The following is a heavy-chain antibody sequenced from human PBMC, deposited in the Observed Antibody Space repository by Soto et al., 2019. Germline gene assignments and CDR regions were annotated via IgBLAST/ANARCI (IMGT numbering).Heavy chain of an antibody. V-gene: IGHV3-21*01. CDR1: GFTFSSYS. D-gene: IGHD2-2*01. CDR2: ISSSSSYI. Sequence: GSLRLSCAASGFTFSSYSMNWVRQAPGKGLEWVSSISSSSSYIYYADSVKGRFTISRDNAKNSLYLQMNSLRAEDTAVYYCVVVPAAIKSYYYYGMDVWGQGTTVTVSS. CDR3: VVVPAAIKSYYYYGMDV. J-gene: IGHJ6*02.